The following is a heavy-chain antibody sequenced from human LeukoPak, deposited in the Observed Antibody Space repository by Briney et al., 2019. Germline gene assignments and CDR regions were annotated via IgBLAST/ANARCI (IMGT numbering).Heavy chain of an antibody. J-gene: IGHJ4*02. CDR3: ARDLGWFGELFHFRYYFDY. CDR2: VSAYNANT. CDR1: GYTFTSYG. V-gene: IGHV1-18*01. D-gene: IGHD3-10*01. Sequence: ASVKVSCKASGYTFTSYGISWARQAPGQGLEWMGWVSAYNANTNYAQKLQGRVTMTTDTSTSTAYMELRSLRSDDTAVYYCARDLGWFGELFHFRYYFDYWGQGTLVTVSS.